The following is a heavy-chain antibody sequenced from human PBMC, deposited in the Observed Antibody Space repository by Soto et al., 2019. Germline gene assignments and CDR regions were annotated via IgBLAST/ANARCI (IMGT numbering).Heavy chain of an antibody. J-gene: IGHJ6*02. CDR1: GFTFSGYA. V-gene: IGHV3-23*01. D-gene: IGHD6-6*01. CDR3: GREGPRAARGIVRYGMDV. CDR2: ISGSGDST. Sequence: EVQLLESGGGLVQPGGSLRLSCAASGFTFSGYAMSWVRQAPGKGLEWVSGISGSGDSTYYADSVKGRFTISRDNSNNTLDREMDSRGAEDRARCGCGREGPRAARGIVRYGMDVWGPGTTGTVS.